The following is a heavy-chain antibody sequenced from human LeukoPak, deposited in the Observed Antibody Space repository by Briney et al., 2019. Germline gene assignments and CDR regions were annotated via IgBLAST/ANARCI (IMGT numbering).Heavy chain of an antibody. J-gene: IGHJ4*02. V-gene: IGHV3-30*04. D-gene: IGHD2-8*01. CDR2: ISYDGSNK. CDR3: ASNGDY. Sequence: GGSLRLSCAASGFTFSTYAMHWVRQAPGKGLEWVAVISYDGSNKYYADSVKGRFTISRDNSNNTLYLQMNSLRVEDTAVYYCASNGDYWGQGALVTVSS. CDR1: GFTFSTYA.